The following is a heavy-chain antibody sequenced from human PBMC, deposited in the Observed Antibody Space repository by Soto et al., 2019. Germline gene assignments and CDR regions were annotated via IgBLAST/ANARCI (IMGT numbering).Heavy chain of an antibody. CDR3: ARGMYYYGSGSYSSHAFDI. D-gene: IGHD3-10*01. V-gene: IGHV1-69*13. Sequence: ASVKVSCKASGGTFSSYAISWVRQAPGQGLEWMGGIIPIFGTANYAQKFQGRVTITADESTSTAYMELSSLRSEDTAVYYCARGMYYYGSGSYSSHAFDIWGQGTMVTVSS. J-gene: IGHJ3*02. CDR1: GGTFSSYA. CDR2: IIPIFGTA.